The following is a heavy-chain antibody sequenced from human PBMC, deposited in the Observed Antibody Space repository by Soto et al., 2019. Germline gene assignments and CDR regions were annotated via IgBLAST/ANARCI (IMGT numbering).Heavy chain of an antibody. Sequence: PGGSLRICSAASGHTFGSYAMSWVRQALWKGLEWVSDISGSGGRTYYADSVKGRFAISRDNAKNTLYLEMNSLRAEDTAVYYCAKYHGYEGSWYFDYRGQGTLVSLSS. CDR1: GHTFGSYA. J-gene: IGHJ4*02. D-gene: IGHD5-12*01. V-gene: IGHV3-23*01. CDR2: ISGSGGRT. CDR3: AKYHGYEGSWYFDY.